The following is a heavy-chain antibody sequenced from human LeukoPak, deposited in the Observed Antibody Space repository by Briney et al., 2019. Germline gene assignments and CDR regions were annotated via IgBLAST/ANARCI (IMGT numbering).Heavy chain of an antibody. J-gene: IGHJ4*02. Sequence: GGSLRLSCTASGFIFGNYPMSWFRQAPGKGLEWVGFIRDKAYGGTTEYAASVKGRFTISRDDSKSIAYLQMNSLKTEDTAVYYCTRVRGDYRGQGTLVTVSS. V-gene: IGHV3-49*03. CDR1: GFIFGNYP. CDR3: TRVRGDY. CDR2: IRDKAYGGTT.